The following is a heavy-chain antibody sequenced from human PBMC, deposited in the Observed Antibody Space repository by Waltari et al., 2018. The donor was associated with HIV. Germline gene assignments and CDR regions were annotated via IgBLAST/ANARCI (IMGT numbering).Heavy chain of an antibody. CDR2: MNPNSGNT. Sequence: QAQLVQSGAGVKKPGASVKVSCKASGFTFTSHALYWVRQSAGQGLEWMGWMNPNSGNTGYAQMFQGRVTMTRNTSINTAYMELSSLKSEDTAVYYCARLLRGFSYGGAFDLWGQGTVVIVSS. CDR1: GFTFTSHA. V-gene: IGHV1-8*02. D-gene: IGHD5-18*01. J-gene: IGHJ3*01. CDR3: ARLLRGFSYGGAFDL.